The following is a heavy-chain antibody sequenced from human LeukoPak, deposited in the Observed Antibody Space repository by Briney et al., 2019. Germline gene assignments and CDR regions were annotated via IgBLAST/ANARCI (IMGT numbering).Heavy chain of an antibody. Sequence: SETLSLTCTASGCSISSYYWSWIRQPAGKGLEWIGRIYTSGSTNYNPSLKSRVTMSVDTSTNQFSLKLSSVTAADTAVYYCARTGYSSSWYYFDYWGQGTLVTVSS. CDR2: IYTSGST. CDR1: GCSISSYY. CDR3: ARTGYSSSWYYFDY. D-gene: IGHD6-13*01. J-gene: IGHJ4*02. V-gene: IGHV4-4*07.